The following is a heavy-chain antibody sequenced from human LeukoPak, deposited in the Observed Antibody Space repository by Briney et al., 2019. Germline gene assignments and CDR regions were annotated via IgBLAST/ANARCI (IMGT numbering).Heavy chain of an antibody. CDR2: ISRSSNTI. CDR1: GFTFSRHG. Sequence: PGGSLRLSCAAAGFTFSRHGMNSVRQAPGKGLEWLSYISRSSNTIYYADSVKGRFTISRDNAKNSLYLQMNSLRDEDTAVYYCARDRNPYADYSGNDYWGQGTLVTVSS. CDR3: ARDRNPYADYSGNDY. V-gene: IGHV3-48*02. D-gene: IGHD4-17*01. J-gene: IGHJ4*02.